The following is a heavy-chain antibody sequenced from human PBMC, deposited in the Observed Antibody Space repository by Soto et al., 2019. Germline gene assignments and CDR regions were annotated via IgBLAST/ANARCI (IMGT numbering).Heavy chain of an antibody. J-gene: IGHJ4*02. V-gene: IGHV4-34*01. CDR2: INHSGST. D-gene: IGHD3-10*01. CDR1: GFTVSSYH. Sequence: GSLRLSCAASGFTVSSYHMSWIRQPPGKGLEWIGEINHSGSTNYYRSLKSRVTISVDTSKNQFSLKLNSMTAADTAVYYCARHNYGSGSTYFDYWGQGTLVTVSS. CDR3: ARHNYGSGSTYFDY.